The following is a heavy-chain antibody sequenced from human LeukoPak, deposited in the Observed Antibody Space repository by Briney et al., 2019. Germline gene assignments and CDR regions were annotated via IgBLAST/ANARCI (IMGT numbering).Heavy chain of an antibody. J-gene: IGHJ4*02. D-gene: IGHD2-8*01. CDR2: TNPNSGGT. Sequence: GASVKVSCKASGYTFTGYYMHWVRQAPGQGLEWMGWTNPNSGGTNYAQKFQGRVTMTRDTSISTAYMELSRLRSDDTAVYYCARDPGVYCTNGVCYPGVFDYWGQGTLVTVSS. V-gene: IGHV1-2*02. CDR3: ARDPGVYCTNGVCYPGVFDY. CDR1: GYTFTGYY.